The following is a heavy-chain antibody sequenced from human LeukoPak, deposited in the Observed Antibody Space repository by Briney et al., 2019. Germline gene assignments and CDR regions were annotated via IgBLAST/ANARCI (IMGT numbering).Heavy chain of an antibody. Sequence: GGSLRLSCAASGFTFSNAWMSWVRQAPGKGLEWVGRIKSKTDGGTTDYAAPVKGRFTVSRDNSKNTLYLQMNSLRAEDTAVYYCARDRRLSLDYWGQGTLVTVSS. CDR2: IKSKTDGGTT. V-gene: IGHV3-15*01. D-gene: IGHD2/OR15-2a*01. CDR3: ARDRRLSLDY. J-gene: IGHJ4*02. CDR1: GFTFSNAW.